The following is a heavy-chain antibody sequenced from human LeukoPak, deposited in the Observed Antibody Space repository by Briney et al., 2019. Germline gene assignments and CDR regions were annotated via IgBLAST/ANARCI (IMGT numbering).Heavy chain of an antibody. CDR1: GGTFSSYA. CDR3: ARTSIAAAGSAFDI. J-gene: IGHJ3*02. CDR2: IIPILGIA. Sequence: SEKVSCKASGGTFSSYAISWVRQAPGQGLEWMGRIIPILGIANYAQKFQGRVTITADKSTSTAYMELSSLRSEDTAVYYCARTSIAAAGSAFDIWGQGTMVTVSS. V-gene: IGHV1-69*04. D-gene: IGHD6-13*01.